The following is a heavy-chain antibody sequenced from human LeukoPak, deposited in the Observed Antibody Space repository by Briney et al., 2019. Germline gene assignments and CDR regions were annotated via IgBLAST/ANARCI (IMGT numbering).Heavy chain of an antibody. CDR1: GFTFSGYW. D-gene: IGHD2-2*01. Sequence: GASLRLSCAAPGFTFSGYWMSWVRQAPGKGLEWVANIKQDGSETYYVGSVKGRFTISRDNAKNSLFLQMNSLRAEDTAVYYCARVWAPAAIGSWGQGTLVIVSS. V-gene: IGHV3-7*05. CDR2: IKQDGSET. J-gene: IGHJ4*02. CDR3: ARVWAPAAIGS.